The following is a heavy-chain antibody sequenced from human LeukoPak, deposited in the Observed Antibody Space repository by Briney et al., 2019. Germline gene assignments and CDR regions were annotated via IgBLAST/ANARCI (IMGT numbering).Heavy chain of an antibody. Sequence: SETLSLTCAVYGGSFSGYYWSWIRQPPGKGLEWIGEINHSGSINYNPSLKSRVTISVDTSKNQFSLKLSSVTAADTAVYYCARGRPGNFWYWGQGTLVTVSS. V-gene: IGHV4-34*01. CDR1: GGSFSGYY. CDR2: INHSGSI. CDR3: ARGRPGNFWY. J-gene: IGHJ4*02. D-gene: IGHD3-3*01.